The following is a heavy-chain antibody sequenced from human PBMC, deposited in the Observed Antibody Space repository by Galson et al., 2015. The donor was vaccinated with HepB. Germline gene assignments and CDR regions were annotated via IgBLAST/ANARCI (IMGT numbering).Heavy chain of an antibody. D-gene: IGHD3-10*01. CDR1: GGTFSNYA. J-gene: IGHJ4*02. CDR3: ARGGSFPDY. V-gene: IGHV1-69*13. Sequence: SVKVSCKASGGTFSNYAISWVRQAPGQGLEWMGGIIPLFGTANYAEKFQQRVTITADQSTATAYMELRSLRSEDTAVYYCARGGSFPDYWGQGTLVTVSS. CDR2: IIPLFGTA.